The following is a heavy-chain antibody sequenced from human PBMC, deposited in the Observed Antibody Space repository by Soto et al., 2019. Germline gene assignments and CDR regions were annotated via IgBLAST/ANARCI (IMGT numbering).Heavy chain of an antibody. V-gene: IGHV3-23*01. CDR1: GFTLSDHA. J-gene: IGHJ4*02. Sequence: GGSLRLSCATSGFTLSDHAMHWVRQAPGEGLEWVSGVRGDFVTTPYADSVKGRFTISRDNSKNTLYLQMNSLRAEDTAIYYCVKEGKMGVEGFDFWGQRTLVTVSS. D-gene: IGHD1-26*01. CDR3: VKEGKMGVEGFDF. CDR2: VRGDFVTT.